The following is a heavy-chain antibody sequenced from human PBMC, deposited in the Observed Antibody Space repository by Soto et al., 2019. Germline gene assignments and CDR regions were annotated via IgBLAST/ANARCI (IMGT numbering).Heavy chain of an antibody. Sequence: SLRLSCAASGFTFDDYAMHWVRQAPEKGLEWVSGITWNSGSTGYADSVGGRFTISRDNAKNSLYLQMNSLRAEDTALYYCAKTLRYNWNFGSAFDYWGHGTLVTVSS. D-gene: IGHD1-7*01. V-gene: IGHV3-9*01. CDR3: AKTLRYNWNFGSAFDY. CDR1: GFTFDDYA. J-gene: IGHJ4*01. CDR2: ITWNSGST.